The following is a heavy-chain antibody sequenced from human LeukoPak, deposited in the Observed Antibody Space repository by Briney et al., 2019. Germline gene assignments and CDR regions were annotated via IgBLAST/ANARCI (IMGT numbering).Heavy chain of an antibody. CDR2: ISSSSSTI. J-gene: IGHJ4*02. CDR1: GFTFSSYS. CDR3: ARDKAKPPGSIDY. Sequence: GGSLRLSCAASGFTFSSYSMNWVRQAPGKGLEWVSYISSSSSTIYYADSVKGRFTISRDNAKNSLYLQMNSLRAEDTAVYYCARDKAKPPGSIDYWGQGTLATVSS. D-gene: IGHD3-10*01. V-gene: IGHV3-48*04.